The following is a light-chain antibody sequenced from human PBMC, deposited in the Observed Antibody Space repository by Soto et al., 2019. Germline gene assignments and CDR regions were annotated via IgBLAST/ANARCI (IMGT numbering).Light chain of an antibody. V-gene: IGKV3-15*01. J-gene: IGKJ1*01. CDR1: QIVSSSN. Sequence: EIVLTQSPGTLSLFPGERATLSCRASQIVSSSNLAWYQQKPGQAPRLLIYSASTRATGIPARFSGSGSGTEFTLTISSLQSEDFAIYFCQQYNNWPPWTFGQGTKVDI. CDR3: QQYNNWPPWT. CDR2: SAS.